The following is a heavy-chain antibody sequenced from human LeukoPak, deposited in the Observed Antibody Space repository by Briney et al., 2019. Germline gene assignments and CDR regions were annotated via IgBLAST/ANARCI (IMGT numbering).Heavy chain of an antibody. D-gene: IGHD3-16*01. J-gene: IGHJ4*02. CDR2: ISGSGGST. Sequence: GGSLRLSCSASGFTFSSYAMSWLRQAPGKGLEWVSAISGSGGSTYYADSVKGRFTISRDNSKNTLYLQMNSLRAEDTAVYYCAKDSSPRYYDYVWGSPYYFDYWGQGTLVTVSS. V-gene: IGHV3-23*01. CDR1: GFTFSSYA. CDR3: AKDSSPRYYDYVWGSPYYFDY.